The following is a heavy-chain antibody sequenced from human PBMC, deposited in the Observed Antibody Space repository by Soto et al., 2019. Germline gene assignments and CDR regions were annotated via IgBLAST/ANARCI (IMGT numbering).Heavy chain of an antibody. D-gene: IGHD3-22*01. CDR1: GGSISSGGYY. Sequence: SETLSLTCTVSGGSISSGGYYWSWIRQHPGKGLEWIEYIYYSGSTYYNPSLKSRVTISVDTSKNQFSLKLSSVTAADTAVYYCARALTYYYDSSGQYYFDYWGQGTLVTVSS. V-gene: IGHV4-31*03. CDR2: IYYSGST. J-gene: IGHJ4*02. CDR3: ARALTYYYDSSGQYYFDY.